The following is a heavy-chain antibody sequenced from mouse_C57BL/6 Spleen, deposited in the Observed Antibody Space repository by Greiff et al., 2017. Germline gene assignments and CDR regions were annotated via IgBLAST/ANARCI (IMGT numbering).Heavy chain of an antibody. D-gene: IGHD3-3*01. CDR3: ARHERDNGVFAY. J-gene: IGHJ3*01. CDR2: IHPNSGST. Sequence: QVQLQQPGAELVKPGASVKLSCKASGYTFTSYWMHWVKQRPGQGLEWIGMIHPNSGSTNYNEKFKSKATLTVDKSSSTAYRRLSSLTSEDSAVYFCARHERDNGVFAYWGQGTLVTVSA. V-gene: IGHV1-64*01. CDR1: GYTFTSYW.